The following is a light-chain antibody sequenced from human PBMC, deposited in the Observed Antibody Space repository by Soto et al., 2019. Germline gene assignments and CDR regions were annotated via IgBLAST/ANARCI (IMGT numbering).Light chain of an antibody. CDR1: QSISTW. CDR2: DVS. CDR3: QQYDSYPLT. Sequence: DTQMTQSPSTLSAYVGDRVTITCRASQSISTWLAWYQQIPGKAPRLLIYDVSTLESGVPSRFSGSGSGTEFTLTISSLQPEDFATYYCQQYDSYPLTFGGGTKVDI. J-gene: IGKJ4*01. V-gene: IGKV1-5*01.